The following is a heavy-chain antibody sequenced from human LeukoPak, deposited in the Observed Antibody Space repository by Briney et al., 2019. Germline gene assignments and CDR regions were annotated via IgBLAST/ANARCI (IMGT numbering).Heavy chain of an antibody. J-gene: IGHJ4*02. CDR2: IKQDGSDK. CDR3: ARDLPGIAAPQDY. D-gene: IGHD6-6*01. V-gene: IGHV3-7*01. Sequence: PGDSLRLSCAASGFTFTKYWMTWVRQAPGKGLEWVGNIKQDGSDKNYMDSVKGRFTISRDNAKNSLYLQMNSLRAEDTAVYYCARDLPGIAAPQDYWGQGTLVTVSS. CDR1: GFTFTKYW.